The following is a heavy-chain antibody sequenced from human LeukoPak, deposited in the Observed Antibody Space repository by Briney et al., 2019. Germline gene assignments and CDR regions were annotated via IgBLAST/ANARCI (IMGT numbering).Heavy chain of an antibody. D-gene: IGHD2-15*01. J-gene: IGHJ4*02. CDR1: GYTFTSYG. Sequence: ASVKVSCKASGYTFTSYGITWVRQAPGQGLEWMGWISAYNGNTNYAQKLQGRVTMTTDTSTSTAYMDLRSLRSDDTAVYYCAVLGYCSGGSCYSGDYFDYWGQGTLVTVSS. CDR2: ISAYNGNT. V-gene: IGHV1-18*01. CDR3: AVLGYCSGGSCYSGDYFDY.